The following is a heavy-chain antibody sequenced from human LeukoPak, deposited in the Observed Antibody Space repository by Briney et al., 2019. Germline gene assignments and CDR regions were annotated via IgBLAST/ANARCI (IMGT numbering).Heavy chain of an antibody. CDR3: AKADIRKACPPYCGGDSKGVDAFDI. V-gene: IGHV3-9*01. CDR2: ISWNSGSI. D-gene: IGHD2-21*02. J-gene: IGHJ3*02. CDR1: GFTFDDYA. Sequence: PGRSLRLSCAASGFTFDDYAMHWVRQAPGKGLEWVSGISWNSGSIGYADSVKGRFTISRDNAKNSLYLQMNSLRAEDTALYYCAKADIRKACPPYCGGDSKGVDAFDIWGQGTMVTVSS.